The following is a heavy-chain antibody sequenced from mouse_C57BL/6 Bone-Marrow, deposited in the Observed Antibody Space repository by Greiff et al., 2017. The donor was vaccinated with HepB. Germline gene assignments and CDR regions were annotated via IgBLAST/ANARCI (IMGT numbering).Heavy chain of an antibody. D-gene: IGHD1-1*01. CDR2: INPSSGYT. Sequence: VQLQQSGAELAKPGASVKLSCKASGYTFTSYWMHWVKQRPGQGLEWIGYINPSSGYTKYNQKFKDKATLAADKSSSTAYMQLSSLTYEDSAVYYCARRYYGSSYAMGYWGQGTSVTVSS. CDR1: GYTFTSYW. CDR3: ARRYYGSSYAMGY. J-gene: IGHJ4*01. V-gene: IGHV1-7*01.